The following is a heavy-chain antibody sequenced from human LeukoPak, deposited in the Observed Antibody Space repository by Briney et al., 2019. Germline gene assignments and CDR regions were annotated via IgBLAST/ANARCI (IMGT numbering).Heavy chain of an antibody. Sequence: PSETLSLTCAVSGYSISSGYYWGWVRQPPGKGLERIGSIYHSGSTYYNPSLKSRVTISVDTSKNQFSLKLSSVTAADAAVYYCARDRSTHGVCYEWWGQGTLVTVSS. J-gene: IGHJ4*02. D-gene: IGHD2-8*01. CDR3: ARDRSTHGVCYEW. CDR2: IYHSGST. CDR1: GYSISSGYY. V-gene: IGHV4-38-2*02.